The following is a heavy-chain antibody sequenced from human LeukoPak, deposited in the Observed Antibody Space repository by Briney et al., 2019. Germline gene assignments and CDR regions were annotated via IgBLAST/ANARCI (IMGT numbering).Heavy chain of an antibody. J-gene: IGHJ4*02. CDR1: GYTFTGYY. CDR2: IWYDGSKK. V-gene: IGHV3-33*01. D-gene: IGHD3-10*01. Sequence: SCKASGYTFTGYYMHWVRQAPGKGLEWVAVIWYDGSKKYYADSAKGRFTISRDSSKNTLNLQMNSLRPEDTAIYYCARERAPYYFDKWGQGTLVTISS. CDR3: ARERAPYYFDK.